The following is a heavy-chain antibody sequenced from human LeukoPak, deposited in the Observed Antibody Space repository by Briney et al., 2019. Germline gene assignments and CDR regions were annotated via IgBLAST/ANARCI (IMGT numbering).Heavy chain of an antibody. CDR3: ARAGPIRYCSGGSCCSTFDY. CDR2: IYYSGST. CDR1: GGSISSGGYY. Sequence: PSHTLSLTCTVSGGSISSGGYYWSWIRQHPGKGLEWIGDIYYSGSTYYNPSLKSRVTISVDTSKNQFSLKLSSVTAADTAVYYCARAGPIRYCSGGSCCSTFDYWGQGTLVTVSS. J-gene: IGHJ4*02. V-gene: IGHV4-31*03. D-gene: IGHD2-15*01.